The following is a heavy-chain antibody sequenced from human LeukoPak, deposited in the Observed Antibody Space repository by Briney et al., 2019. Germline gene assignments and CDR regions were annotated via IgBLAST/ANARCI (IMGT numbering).Heavy chain of an antibody. CDR1: GYTFTSYA. Sequence: ASVKVSCKASGYTFTSYAMHWVRQAPGQRLEWMGWINAGNGNTKYSQKFQGRVTITRDTSASTAYMELSSLRSEDTAVYYCARNPFYDILTGYGMDVWGQGTTVTVSS. V-gene: IGHV1-3*01. D-gene: IGHD3-9*01. CDR2: INAGNGNT. CDR3: ARNPFYDILTGYGMDV. J-gene: IGHJ6*02.